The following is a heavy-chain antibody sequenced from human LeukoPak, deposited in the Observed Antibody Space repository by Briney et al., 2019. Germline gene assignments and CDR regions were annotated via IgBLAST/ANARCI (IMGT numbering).Heavy chain of an antibody. V-gene: IGHV3-21*01. D-gene: IGHD3-10*01. Sequence: GGSLRLSCAASGFTFSSYSMNWVRQAPGKGLEWVSYTSETSMYTYYADSMKGRFTISRDNAKNTLYVQLNSLRAEDTAVYYCARGVRGASYGMDVWGQGTTVTVSS. CDR3: ARGVRGASYGMDV. CDR1: GFTFSSYS. J-gene: IGHJ6*02. CDR2: TSETSMYT.